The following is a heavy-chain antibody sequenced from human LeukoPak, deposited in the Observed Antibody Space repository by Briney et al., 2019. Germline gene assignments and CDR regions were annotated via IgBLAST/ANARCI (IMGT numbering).Heavy chain of an antibody. Sequence: PGGSLRLSCAASGFTFSTYSMNWVRQAPGKGLEWVSYISRSSSTIYYADSVKGRFTISRDNAKNSLDLQMNSLRAEDTAVYYCARGFAYYYDNSGYYLDYWGQGTLVTVSS. CDR3: ARGFAYYYDNSGYYLDY. J-gene: IGHJ4*02. D-gene: IGHD3-22*01. CDR2: ISRSSSTI. CDR1: GFTFSTYS. V-gene: IGHV3-48*01.